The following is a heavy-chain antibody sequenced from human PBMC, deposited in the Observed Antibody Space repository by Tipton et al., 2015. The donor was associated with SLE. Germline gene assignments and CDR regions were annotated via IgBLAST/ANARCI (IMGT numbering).Heavy chain of an antibody. CDR1: GFTFSSYA. V-gene: IGHV3-23*01. CDR2: ISGSGGST. D-gene: IGHD2-15*01. Sequence: SLRLSCAASGFTFSSYAMSWVRQAPGKGLEWVSAISGSGGSTYYADSVKGRFTISRDNSKNTLYLQTNSLRAEDTAVYYCAKDLGYCSGGSCPQTGFDYWGQGTLVTVSS. CDR3: AKDLGYCSGGSCPQTGFDY. J-gene: IGHJ4*02.